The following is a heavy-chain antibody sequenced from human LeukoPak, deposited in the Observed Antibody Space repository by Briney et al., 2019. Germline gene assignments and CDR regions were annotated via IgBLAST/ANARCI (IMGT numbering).Heavy chain of an antibody. Sequence: GESLKISCKGSGYSFTSYWIGWVRQMPGKGLEWMGIIYPGDSDTRYSPSFQGQVTISADKSISTAYLQWSSLKASDTAMYYCARVYYYDSSGYYSYYYGMDVWGQGTTVTVSS. D-gene: IGHD3-22*01. V-gene: IGHV5-51*01. J-gene: IGHJ6*02. CDR3: ARVYYYDSSGYYSYYYGMDV. CDR2: IYPGDSDT. CDR1: GYSFTSYW.